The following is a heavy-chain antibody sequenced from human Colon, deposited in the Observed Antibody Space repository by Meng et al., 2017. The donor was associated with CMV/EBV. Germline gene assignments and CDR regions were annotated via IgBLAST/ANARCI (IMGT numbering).Heavy chain of an antibody. CDR2: INPSGGST. D-gene: IGHD3-10*01. CDR1: GYTFTSYY. Sequence: ASVKVSCKASGYTFTSYYIHWVRQAPGQGLEWMGMINPSGGSTSYSHKFQDRITMTRDTSTSTVYMNLGGLRSDDTAGYYCARDNPQPRWGWSGSPAEDWGGGSLVTVSS. J-gene: IGHJ4*02. CDR3: ARDNPQPRWGWSGSPAED. V-gene: IGHV1-46*01.